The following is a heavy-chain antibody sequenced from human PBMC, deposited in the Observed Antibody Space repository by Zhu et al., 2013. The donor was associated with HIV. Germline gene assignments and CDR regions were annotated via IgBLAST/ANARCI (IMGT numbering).Heavy chain of an antibody. CDR1: GYTFTDYY. V-gene: IGHV1-2*02. J-gene: IGHJ6*02. CDR2: INTHSGIT. Sequence: HVQLVQSGTEVKKPGPSVTVSCKASGYTFTDYYIHWMRQAPGQGLEWMGWINTHSGITSYVQNFQGRISMTRDKSTGTAFLELSRVRSDDAALYYCARDRTVTSRPYYYYGMDVWGQGTTVIVSS. D-gene: IGHD4-17*01. CDR3: ARDRTVTSRPYYYYGMDV.